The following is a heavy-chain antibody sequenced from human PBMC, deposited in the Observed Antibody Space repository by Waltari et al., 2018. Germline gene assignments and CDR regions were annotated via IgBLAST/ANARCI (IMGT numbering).Heavy chain of an antibody. V-gene: IGHV3-23*01. CDR2: IKDGGGRT. J-gene: IGHJ4*02. D-gene: IGHD5-12*01. CDR1: GITFSAYA. Sequence: EVQLLESGGGLVQPGGSLRLSCAVSGITFSAYAMSWVRQSPGKGLEWVSGIKDGGGRTYYADSVKGRFTISRDNSRKMLFLQMSGLRAEDTAIYYCAKETLRWFDYWGQGTLVAVSS. CDR3: AKETLRWFDY.